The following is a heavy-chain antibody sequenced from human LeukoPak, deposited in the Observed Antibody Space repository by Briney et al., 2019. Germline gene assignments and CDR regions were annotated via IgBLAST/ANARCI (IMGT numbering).Heavy chain of an antibody. Sequence: SETLSLTCTVSGGSISIYYWSWIRQPPGKGLEWLGYIYFSGSTNYNPSLKSRFTISVETSKNQFSLKLSSVTAADTDVYYCARDRGPEWELLQGGASDAFDIWSQGTMVTVSS. J-gene: IGHJ3*02. D-gene: IGHD1-26*01. CDR3: ARDRGPEWELLQGGASDAFDI. CDR2: IYFSGST. CDR1: GGSISIYY. V-gene: IGHV4-59*01.